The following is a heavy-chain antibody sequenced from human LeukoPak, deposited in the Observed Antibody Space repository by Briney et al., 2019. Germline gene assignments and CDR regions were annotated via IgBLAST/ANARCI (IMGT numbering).Heavy chain of an antibody. CDR1: GFTFSSYS. J-gene: IGHJ4*02. CDR2: ISSSSSTI. Sequence: GGSLRLSCAASGFTFSSYSMNLVRQAPGKGLEWVSYISSSSSTIYYADSVKGRFTISRDNAKNSLYLQMNSLRDEDTAVYYCATISDAHFDYWGQGTLVTVSS. V-gene: IGHV3-48*02. CDR3: ATISDAHFDY.